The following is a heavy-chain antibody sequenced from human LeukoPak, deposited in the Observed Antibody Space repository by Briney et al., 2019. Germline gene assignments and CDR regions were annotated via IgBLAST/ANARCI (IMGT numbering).Heavy chain of an antibody. V-gene: IGHV3-30*02. CDR2: TRDDGSKN. CDR3: ANGDCRGGRCSSGAY. J-gene: IGHJ4*02. Sequence: QPGGSLRLSCAASGFNFRNYGMHWVRQAPGKGLEWVAYTRDDGSKNWYGDSVKGRFTISRDNSKSTLYPQMNSLRGEDTAVYYCANGDCRGGRCSSGAYWGQGTLVTVSS. D-gene: IGHD2-15*01. CDR1: GFNFRNYG.